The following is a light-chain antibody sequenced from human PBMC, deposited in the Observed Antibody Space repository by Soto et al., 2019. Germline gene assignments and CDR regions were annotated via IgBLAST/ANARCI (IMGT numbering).Light chain of an antibody. Sequence: QSALTQPPSASGSPGQSVTISCTGTSSDVGGYNYVSWYLQYPGKAPKLMIYEVSKRPSGVPDRFSGSKSGNTASLTVSGLQAGDEADYYCSSYAGNSIWVFGGGTKLTVL. V-gene: IGLV2-8*01. CDR2: EVS. CDR1: SSDVGGYNY. J-gene: IGLJ3*02. CDR3: SSYAGNSIWV.